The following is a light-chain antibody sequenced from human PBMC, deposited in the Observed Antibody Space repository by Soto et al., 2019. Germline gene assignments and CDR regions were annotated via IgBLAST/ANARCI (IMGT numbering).Light chain of an antibody. J-gene: IGKJ4*01. CDR2: GAS. Sequence: EIVMTQSPATLSVSPGESATLSCRASQSVSNNLAWYQQKPGQAPRLLIYGASARATGIPARFSGSGSGTEFTLTISSLQSEDFAVHYCQQYNNWPHTFGGGTKVEIK. CDR3: QQYNNWPHT. CDR1: QSVSNN. V-gene: IGKV3-15*01.